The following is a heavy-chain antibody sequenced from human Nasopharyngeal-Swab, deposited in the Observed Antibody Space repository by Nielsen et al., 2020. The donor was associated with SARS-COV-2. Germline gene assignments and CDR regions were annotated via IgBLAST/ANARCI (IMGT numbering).Heavy chain of an antibody. V-gene: IGHV3-30-3*01. D-gene: IGHD3-22*01. CDR3: ASTPLDSSGYYYAFHY. CDR2: ISYDGSNK. CDR1: GFTFSRYT. J-gene: IGHJ4*02. Sequence: GGSLRLSCAASGFTFSRYTMHWVRQAPGKGLEWVAVISYDGSNKYHADSVKGRFTICRDISKNPLYLQMNSLRAEETAVFYCASTPLDSSGYYYAFHYWGRGTLVTVSS.